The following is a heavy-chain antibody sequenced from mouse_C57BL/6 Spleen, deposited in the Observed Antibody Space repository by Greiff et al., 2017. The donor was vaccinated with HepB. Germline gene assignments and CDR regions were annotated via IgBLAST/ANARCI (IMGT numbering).Heavy chain of an antibody. CDR3: ARGPSYGAFDY. J-gene: IGHJ2*01. CDR1: GYSITSGYY. D-gene: IGHD1-1*02. Sequence: EVQLQESGPGLVKPSQSLSLTCSVTGYSITSGYYWNWIRQFPGNKLEWMGYISYDGSNNYNPSLKNRISITRDTSKNQFFLKLNSVTTEDTATYYCARGPSYGAFDYWGQGTTLTVSS. CDR2: ISYDGSN. V-gene: IGHV3-6*01.